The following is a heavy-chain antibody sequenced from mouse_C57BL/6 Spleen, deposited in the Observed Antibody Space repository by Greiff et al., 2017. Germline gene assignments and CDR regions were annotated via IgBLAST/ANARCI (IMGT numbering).Heavy chain of an antibody. J-gene: IGHJ3*01. CDR3: ARGGAAQAMFAD. CDR1: GYSITSGYD. CDR2: ISYSGST. Sequence: EVHLVESGPGMVKPSQSLSLTCTVPGYSITSGYDWHWIRPFPGNKLAWMGYISYSGSTNYNPSLKSRISITHDTSKNHFFLKLNSVTTEDTATYYCARGGAAQAMFADWGQGTLVTVSA. V-gene: IGHV3-1*01. D-gene: IGHD3-2*02.